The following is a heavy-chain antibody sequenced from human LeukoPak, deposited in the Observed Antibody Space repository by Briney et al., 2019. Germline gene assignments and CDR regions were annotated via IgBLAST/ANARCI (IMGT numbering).Heavy chain of an antibody. V-gene: IGHV2-70*11. CDR3: ARLRYCSSGSCYYFDY. CDR2: IDWDDDK. J-gene: IGHJ4*02. Sequence: SGPTLVNPXQTLTLTCTFSGFSLSTSGMCVSWIRQPPGKALEWLARIDWDDDKYYSTPLKTRLTISKDTSKNQVVLTMTNMDPVDTATYYCARLRYCSSGSCYYFDYWGQGTLVTVSS. D-gene: IGHD2-15*01. CDR1: GFSLSTSGMC.